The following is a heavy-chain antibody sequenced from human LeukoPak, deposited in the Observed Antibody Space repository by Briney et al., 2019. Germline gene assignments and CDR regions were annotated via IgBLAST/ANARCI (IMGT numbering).Heavy chain of an antibody. J-gene: IGHJ4*02. V-gene: IGHV3-23*01. CDR3: AKTGYGGRYYFDY. Sequence: GGSLRLSCAASGFTFSNYAMTWVRQAPGKGLEWVSAISTSGDSTNYADSVKGRFTISRDNSKNTLYLQMNSLRAEDTAVYYCAKTGYGGRYYFDYWGQGTLVTVSS. CDR1: GFTFSNYA. D-gene: IGHD4-23*01. CDR2: ISTSGDST.